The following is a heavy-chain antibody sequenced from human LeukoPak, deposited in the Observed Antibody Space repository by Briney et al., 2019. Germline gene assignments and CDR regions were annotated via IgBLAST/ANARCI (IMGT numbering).Heavy chain of an antibody. CDR1: GGSISSYY. CDR3: AREAGPTGY. J-gene: IGHJ4*02. V-gene: IGHV4-59*01. D-gene: IGHD1-14*01. Sequence: SETLSLTCTVSGGSISSYYWSWIRQPPGKGLEWIGYFYYSGSTNYNPSLKSRVTISVDTSKNQFSLKLSSVTAADTAVYYCAREAGPTGYWGQGTLVTVSS. CDR2: FYYSGST.